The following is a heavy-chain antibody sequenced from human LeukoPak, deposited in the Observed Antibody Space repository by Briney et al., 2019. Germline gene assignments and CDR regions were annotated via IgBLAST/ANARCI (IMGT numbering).Heavy chain of an antibody. Sequence: ASVKVSFKASGYTFTGYYMHWVRQAPGQGLEWMGWINPNSGGTNYAQKFQGRVTMTRDTSISTAYMELSGLRSDDTAVYYCARVPRGYCSGGSCYTPGYFQHWGQGTLVTVSS. D-gene: IGHD2-15*01. J-gene: IGHJ1*01. CDR3: ARVPRGYCSGGSCYTPGYFQH. V-gene: IGHV1-2*02. CDR2: INPNSGGT. CDR1: GYTFTGYY.